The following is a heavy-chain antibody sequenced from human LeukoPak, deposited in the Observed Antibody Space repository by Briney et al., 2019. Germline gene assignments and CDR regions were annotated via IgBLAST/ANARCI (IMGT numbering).Heavy chain of an antibody. J-gene: IGHJ4*02. D-gene: IGHD3-9*01. CDR1: GGSISSYY. CDR3: ERRYDILTGYYLDY. V-gene: IGHV4-59*08. CDR2: IYYSGST. Sequence: ASETLSLTCTVSGGSISSYYWSWIRQPPGKGLEWIGYIYYSGSTNYNPSLKSRVTISVDTSKNQFSLKLSSVTAADTAVYYWERRYDILTGYYLDYWGQGTLVTVSS.